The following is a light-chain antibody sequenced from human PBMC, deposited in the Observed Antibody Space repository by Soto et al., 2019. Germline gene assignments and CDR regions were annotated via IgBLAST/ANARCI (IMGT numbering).Light chain of an antibody. V-gene: IGLV2-14*01. CDR3: SSYTRSSTLYVV. Sequence: QSALTQPASVSGSPGQSITISCTGTSSDVGGYNYVSWYQQHPGKAPKLMIYEVSNRPSGVSNRFSGSKSGNTASLTISGVQAEDEADYYCSSYTRSSTLYVVFGGGTKLTVL. CDR1: SSDVGGYNY. J-gene: IGLJ2*01. CDR2: EVS.